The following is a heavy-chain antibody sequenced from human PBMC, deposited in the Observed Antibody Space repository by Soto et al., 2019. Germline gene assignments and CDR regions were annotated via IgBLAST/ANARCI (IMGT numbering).Heavy chain of an antibody. V-gene: IGHV3-23*01. CDR2: ISCCGGSA. Sequence: GGSLRLSCVASGFNFKKFAMAWVRRAAGEGLEWVSGISCCGGSASYADSVKGRFSIARDDSKNTVSLQLNSLRVEDTAQYYCAKADGQQWLIHHLDNWGQGTLVTVSS. J-gene: IGHJ4*02. CDR3: AKADGQQWLIHHLDN. D-gene: IGHD6-19*01. CDR1: GFNFKKFA.